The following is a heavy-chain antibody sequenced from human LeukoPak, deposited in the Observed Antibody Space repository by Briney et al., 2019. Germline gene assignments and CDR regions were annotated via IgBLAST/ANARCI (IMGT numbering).Heavy chain of an antibody. V-gene: IGHV3-66*01. J-gene: IGHJ4*02. CDR1: EFSVGSNY. CDR2: IYSGGST. Sequence: PGGSLRLSCAASEFSVGSNYMTWVRQAPGKGLEWVSLIYSGGSTYYADSVKGRFTISRDNSKNTLYLQMNSLRAEDTAVYYCAHHMYSSGWYYFDYWGQGTLVTVSS. D-gene: IGHD6-19*01. CDR3: AHHMYSSGWYYFDY.